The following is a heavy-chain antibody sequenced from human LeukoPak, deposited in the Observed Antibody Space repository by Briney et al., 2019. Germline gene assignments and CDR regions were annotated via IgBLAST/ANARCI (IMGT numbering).Heavy chain of an antibody. V-gene: IGHV3-21*01. D-gene: IGHD3-10*01. CDR2: MSSSSIYK. CDR1: GFTFSSYT. CDR3: ATESSDAFDI. Sequence: GGSLRLSCAASGFTFSSYTMNWVRQAPGKGLEWVSSMSSSSIYKYYADSVKGRFTISGDNAKKSLYLQMNSLGAEDTAVYYCATESSDAFDIWGQGTMVTVSS. J-gene: IGHJ3*02.